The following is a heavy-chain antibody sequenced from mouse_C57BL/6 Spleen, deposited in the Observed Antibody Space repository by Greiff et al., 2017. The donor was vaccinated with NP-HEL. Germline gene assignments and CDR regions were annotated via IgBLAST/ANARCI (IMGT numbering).Heavy chain of an antibody. V-gene: IGHV1-69*01. J-gene: IGHJ4*01. D-gene: IGHD2-4*01. CDR3: ARSESMITTGKKNYAMDY. CDR1: GYTFTSYW. CDR2: IDPSDSYT. Sequence: QVQLQQPGAELVMPGASVKLSCKASGYTFTSYWMHWVKQRPGQGLEWIGEIDPSDSYTNYNQKFKGKSTLTVDKSSSTAYMQLSSLTSEDSAVYYCARSESMITTGKKNYAMDYWGQRTSVTVSS.